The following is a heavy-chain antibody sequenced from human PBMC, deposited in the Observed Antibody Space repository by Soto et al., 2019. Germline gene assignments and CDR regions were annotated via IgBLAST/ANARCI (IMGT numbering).Heavy chain of an antibody. CDR2: ISYDGSNK. Sequence: QVQLVESGGGVVQPGRSLRLSCAASGFTFSSYAMHWVRQAPGKGLEWVAVISYDGSNKYYADSVKGRFTISRDNSKNTLYLQMNSLRAEDTAVYYCARVGGSSGRDYWGQGTLVTVSS. D-gene: IGHD6-19*01. J-gene: IGHJ4*02. CDR1: GFTFSSYA. CDR3: ARVGGSSGRDY. V-gene: IGHV3-30-3*01.